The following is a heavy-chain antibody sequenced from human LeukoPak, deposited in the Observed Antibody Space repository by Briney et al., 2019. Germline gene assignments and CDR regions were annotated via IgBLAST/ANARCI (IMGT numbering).Heavy chain of an antibody. V-gene: IGHV4-34*01. CDR2: INHSGST. CDR1: CRSFSGYY. Sequence: SETLSLTCAVCCRSFSGYYWSWIRQPPRKRGEWIGEINHSGSTNYTPTLKSRVTISVDTSTNQFSLKLRSLTSADTAVYYCAREIAVAGTRRGFDYWGQRALVTVCS. J-gene: IGHJ4*02. D-gene: IGHD6-19*01. CDR3: AREIAVAGTRRGFDY.